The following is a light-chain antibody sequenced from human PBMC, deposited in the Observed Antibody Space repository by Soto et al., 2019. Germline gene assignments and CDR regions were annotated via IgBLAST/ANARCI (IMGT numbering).Light chain of an antibody. V-gene: IGKV1-5*01. CDR2: DAS. Sequence: DIQMTQSPSTLSASVGDRVTITCPASQSISSWLAWYQQKPGKAPKLLIYDASSLESGVPSRFSGSGSGTEFTLTISSLQPDDFATYYCQQYNSYPLFTFGPGTKVDIK. CDR1: QSISSW. CDR3: QQYNSYPLFT. J-gene: IGKJ3*01.